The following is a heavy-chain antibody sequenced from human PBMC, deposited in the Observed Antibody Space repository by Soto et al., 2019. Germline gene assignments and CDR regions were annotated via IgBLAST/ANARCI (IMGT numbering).Heavy chain of an antibody. V-gene: IGHV4-30-4*01. Sequence: QVQLQESGPGLVKPSQTLSLTCTVSGGSISSGDYYWSWIRQPPGKGLEWIGYIYYSGSTYYNPSLKIRVTILVDTSKDQFSRKLSAVTAADTAVYYCAISPRAPQTPRFDYWGQGTLVTVSS. CDR3: AISPRAPQTPRFDY. CDR2: IYYSGST. J-gene: IGHJ4*02. CDR1: GGSISSGDYY.